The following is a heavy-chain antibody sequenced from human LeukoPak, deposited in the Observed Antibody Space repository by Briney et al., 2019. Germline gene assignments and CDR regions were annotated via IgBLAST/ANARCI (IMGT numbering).Heavy chain of an antibody. CDR2: INPSGGST. V-gene: IGHV1-46*01. Sequence: GASVKVSCKASGYTFTSYDINWVRQAPGQGLEWMGIINPSGGSTSYAQKFQGRVTMTRDTSTSTVYMELSSLRSEDTAVYYCALEGIHSSGYSGYFDYWGQGTLVTVSS. J-gene: IGHJ4*02. CDR1: GYTFTSYD. CDR3: ALEGIHSSGYSGYFDY. D-gene: IGHD3-22*01.